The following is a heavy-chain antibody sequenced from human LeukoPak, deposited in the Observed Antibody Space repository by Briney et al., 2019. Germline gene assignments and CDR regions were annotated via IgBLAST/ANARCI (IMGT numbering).Heavy chain of an antibody. CDR3: ARIGYCSGGSCFLPIDY. J-gene: IGHJ4*02. D-gene: IGHD2-15*01. Sequence: GGSLRLSCAASGFTVSSNYMSWIRQAPGKGLEWVSYISSSGSTIYYADSVKGRFTISRDNAKNSLYLQMNSLRAEDTAVYYCARIGYCSGGSCFLPIDYWGQGTLVTVSS. V-gene: IGHV3-11*01. CDR2: ISSSGSTI. CDR1: GFTVSSNY.